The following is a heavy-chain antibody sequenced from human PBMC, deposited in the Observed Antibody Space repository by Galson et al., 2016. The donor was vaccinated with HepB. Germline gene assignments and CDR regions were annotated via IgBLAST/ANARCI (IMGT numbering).Heavy chain of an antibody. D-gene: IGHD6-19*01. CDR3: AGVSPMAVAGTLDP. Sequence: SLRLSCAASGFAFSSYALHWVRQAPGKGLEWVALMSNDGRCKYYADPVKGRFTVSRDNSRNTLYLQMNSLRAEDTAVYFCAGVSPMAVAGTLDPWGQGALVTVSS. V-gene: IGHV3-30*04. CDR1: GFAFSSYA. J-gene: IGHJ5*02. CDR2: MSNDGRCK.